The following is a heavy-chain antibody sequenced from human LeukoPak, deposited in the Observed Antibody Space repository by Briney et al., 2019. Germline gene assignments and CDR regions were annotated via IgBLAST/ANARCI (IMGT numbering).Heavy chain of an antibody. CDR3: ANRRGGYFDY. V-gene: IGHV4-39*07. J-gene: IGHJ4*02. Sequence: SETLSLTCTVSGGSISRSSYYWGWIRQPPGKGLEWIGSIYYSGSTYYNPSLKSRVTISVDTSKNQFSLKLSSVTAADRAVYYCANRRGGYFDYWGQGTLVTVSS. CDR2: IYYSGST. CDR1: GGSISRSSYY. D-gene: IGHD1-14*01.